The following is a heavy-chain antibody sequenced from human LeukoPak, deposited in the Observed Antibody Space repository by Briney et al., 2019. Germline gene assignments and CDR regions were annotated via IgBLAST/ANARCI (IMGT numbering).Heavy chain of an antibody. Sequence: SETLSLTCTVSGGSISNYYRSWIRQPAGKGLEWIGRIYTSGSTNYNPSLKSRVTMSVDTSKNQFSLKLSSVTAADTAVYYCARGEGNWKFFFVYWGQGTLVTVSS. CDR1: GGSISNYY. D-gene: IGHD1-20*01. CDR3: ARGEGNWKFFFVY. J-gene: IGHJ4*02. V-gene: IGHV4-4*07. CDR2: IYTSGST.